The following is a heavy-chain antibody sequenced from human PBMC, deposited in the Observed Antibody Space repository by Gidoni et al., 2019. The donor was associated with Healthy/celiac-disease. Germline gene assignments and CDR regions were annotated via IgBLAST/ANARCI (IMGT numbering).Heavy chain of an antibody. CDR1: GFTFSSYG. CDR2: ISYDGSNK. V-gene: IGHV3-30*18. Sequence: QVQLVESGGGVVQPGRSLRLSCAASGFTFSSYGMHWVRQAPGKGLEWVAVISYDGSNKYYADSVKGRFTISRDNSKNTLYLQMNSLRAEYTAVYYCAKEHDYDFWSGYTFDYWGQGTLVTVSS. J-gene: IGHJ4*02. D-gene: IGHD3-3*01. CDR3: AKEHDYDFWSGYTFDY.